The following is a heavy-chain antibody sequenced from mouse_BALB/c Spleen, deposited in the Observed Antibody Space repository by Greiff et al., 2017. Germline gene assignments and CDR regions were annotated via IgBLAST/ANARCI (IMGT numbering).Heavy chain of an antibody. J-gene: IGHJ2*01. Sequence: EVQLVESGGGLVQPGGSRKLSCAASGFTFSSFGMHWVRQAPEKGLEWVAYISSGSSTIYYADTVKGRFTISRDNPKNTLFLQMTSLRSEDTAMYYCARMGFHYYGPFDYWGQGTTLTVSS. CDR1: GFTFSSFG. D-gene: IGHD1-2*01. CDR3: ARMGFHYYGPFDY. V-gene: IGHV5-17*02. CDR2: ISSGSSTI.